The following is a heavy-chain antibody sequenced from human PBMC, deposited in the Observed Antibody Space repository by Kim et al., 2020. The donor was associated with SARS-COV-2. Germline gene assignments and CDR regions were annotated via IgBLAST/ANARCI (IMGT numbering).Heavy chain of an antibody. CDR1: GGSFSGYY. Sequence: SETLSLTCAVYGGSFSGYYWSWIRQPPGKGLEWIGEINHSGSTNYNPSLKSRVTISVDTSKNQFSLKLSSVTAADTAVYYCARGPLYSSSWYYYYYGMDV. J-gene: IGHJ6*01. CDR3: ARGPLYSSSWYYYYYGMDV. D-gene: IGHD6-13*01. V-gene: IGHV4-34*01. CDR2: INHSGST.